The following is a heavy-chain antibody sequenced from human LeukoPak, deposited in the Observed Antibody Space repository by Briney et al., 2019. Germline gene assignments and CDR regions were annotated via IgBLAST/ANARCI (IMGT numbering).Heavy chain of an antibody. D-gene: IGHD6-19*01. CDR3: ARDYVGYSSGWYRGYYYYYYMDV. CDR2: IYTSGST. CDR1: GGSFSGYY. Sequence: SETLSLTCAVYGGSFSGYYWSWIRQPAGKGLEWIGRIYTSGSTNYNPSLKSRVTMSVDTSKNQFSLKLSSVTAADTAVYYCARDYVGYSSGWYRGYYYYYYMDVWGKGTTVTISS. J-gene: IGHJ6*03. V-gene: IGHV4-4*07.